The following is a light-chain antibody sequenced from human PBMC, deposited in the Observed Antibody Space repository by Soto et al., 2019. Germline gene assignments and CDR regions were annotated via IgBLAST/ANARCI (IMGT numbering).Light chain of an antibody. CDR2: EVS. V-gene: IGLV2-14*01. CDR3: SSYISSSRYV. CDR1: SSDVGGYNY. Sequence: QSVLTQPASVSGSPGQSITISCTGTSSDVGGYNYVSWYQQHPGKAPKLMIYEVSNRPSGVSNRFSGSKSGNTASLTISGLQAEDEADYYCSSYISSSRYVFGTGTKVTVL. J-gene: IGLJ1*01.